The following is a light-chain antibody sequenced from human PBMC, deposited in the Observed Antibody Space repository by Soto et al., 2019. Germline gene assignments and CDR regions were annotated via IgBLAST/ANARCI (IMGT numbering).Light chain of an antibody. CDR3: QQYYSSPVT. Sequence: DIQMTQSPSSLSASVGDRVTITCQASQDISNSLSWYQQKPGKAPKLLITDAATLEAGVPSRFSGSGSGTDFTFTISSLQPEDAAVYFCQQYYSSPVTFGGGTKVEI. V-gene: IGKV1-33*01. CDR2: DAA. CDR1: QDISNS. J-gene: IGKJ4*01.